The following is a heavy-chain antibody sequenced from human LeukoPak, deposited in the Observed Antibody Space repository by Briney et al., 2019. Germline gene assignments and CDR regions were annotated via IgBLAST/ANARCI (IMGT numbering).Heavy chain of an antibody. CDR2: IKEDGSEK. V-gene: IGHV3-7*01. CDR3: VSGGHMDV. D-gene: IGHD3-10*01. J-gene: IGHJ6*03. Sequence: QSGGSLRLSCAASGFTFSSFWMSWARQAPGKGLEWVANIKEDGSEKHYVDSVKGRFTISRDNTKNSLSLQMNSLRAEDSAVYYCVSGGHMDVWGKGTTVTVSS. CDR1: GFTFSSFW.